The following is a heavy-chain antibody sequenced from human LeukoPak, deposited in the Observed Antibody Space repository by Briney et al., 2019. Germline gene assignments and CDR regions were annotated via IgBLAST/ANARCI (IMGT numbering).Heavy chain of an antibody. J-gene: IGHJ3*02. CDR1: GYTLTELS. CDR2: FDPEDGET. CDR3: ATAREKGGAFDI. V-gene: IGHV1-24*01. Sequence: GASVKVSCKVSGYTLTELSMHWVRQAPGKGGEWMGGFDPEDGETIYAQKFQGRVTMTEDTSTDTAYMELSSLRSEDTAVYYCATAREKGGAFDIWGQGTMVTVSS. D-gene: IGHD1-26*01.